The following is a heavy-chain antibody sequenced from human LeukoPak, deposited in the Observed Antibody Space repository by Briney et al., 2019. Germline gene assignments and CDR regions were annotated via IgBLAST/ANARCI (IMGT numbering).Heavy chain of an antibody. J-gene: IGHJ4*02. Sequence: ASVKVSCKASGYTFTSYDINWVRQATGQGLEWMGWMNPNSGNTGYAQKFQGRVTLTRNTSISTAYMELSSLRAEDTAVYYCARSTYYDFWSGYPFDYWGQGTLVTVSS. CDR1: GYTFTSYD. V-gene: IGHV1-8*01. CDR3: ARSTYYDFWSGYPFDY. D-gene: IGHD3-3*01. CDR2: MNPNSGNT.